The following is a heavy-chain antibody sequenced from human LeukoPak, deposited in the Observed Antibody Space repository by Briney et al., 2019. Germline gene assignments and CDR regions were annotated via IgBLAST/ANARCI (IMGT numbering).Heavy chain of an antibody. D-gene: IGHD6-13*01. J-gene: IGHJ4*02. CDR2: INHRGST. Sequence: SETLSLTCAVYGGSFSGYYWSWIRQPPGKGLEWIGEINHRGSTNYNPSLKSRVTISVDTSKNQFSLKLSSVTAADTAVYYCARVRQQLVPNYFDYWGQGTLVTVSS. V-gene: IGHV4-34*01. CDR3: ARVRQQLVPNYFDY. CDR1: GGSFSGYY.